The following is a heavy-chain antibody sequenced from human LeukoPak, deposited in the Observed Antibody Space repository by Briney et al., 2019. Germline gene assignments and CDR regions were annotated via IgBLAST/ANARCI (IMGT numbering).Heavy chain of an antibody. J-gene: IGHJ4*02. D-gene: IGHD1-26*01. CDR3: AKGGKWDVTPFDY. CDR2: ISGGGGST. Sequence: QTGGSLRLSCAASGFTFTSHSMNWVRQAPGKGLEWVSTISGGGGSTYYADSVKGRLTISRDNSKNTLYLQVNSLRAEDTAVYYCAKGGKWDVTPFDYWGQGTLVTVSS. CDR1: GFTFTSHS. V-gene: IGHV3-23*01.